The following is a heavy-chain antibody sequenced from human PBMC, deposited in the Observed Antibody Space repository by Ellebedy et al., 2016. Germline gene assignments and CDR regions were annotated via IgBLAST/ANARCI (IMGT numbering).Heavy chain of an antibody. Sequence: SETLSLTCAVSGASISSGGSSWSWIRQPPGQGLEWIVYIYHSGTTYYNPSLESRVTISLHTSKNQFTLTLSSVTAADTAVYYCAREGRRGSFDYWGQGTLVTVSS. CDR1: GASISSGGSS. CDR2: IYHSGTT. CDR3: AREGRRGSFDY. V-gene: IGHV4-30-2*01. J-gene: IGHJ4*02. D-gene: IGHD3-16*01.